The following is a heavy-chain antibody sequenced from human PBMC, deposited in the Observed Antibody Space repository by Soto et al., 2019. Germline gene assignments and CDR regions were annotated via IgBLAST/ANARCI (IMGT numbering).Heavy chain of an antibody. CDR2: INHSGST. CDR1: GGYFSAYY. Sequence: SETLSLTSAVYGGYFSAYYCSWIRQPPGKGLEWIGEINHSGSTNYNPSLKSRVTISVDTSKNQFSLKLSSVTAADTAVYYGARGQSSLLLDCWGQGILVTVSS. V-gene: IGHV4-34*01. J-gene: IGHJ4*02. D-gene: IGHD2-8*02. CDR3: ARGQSSLLLDC.